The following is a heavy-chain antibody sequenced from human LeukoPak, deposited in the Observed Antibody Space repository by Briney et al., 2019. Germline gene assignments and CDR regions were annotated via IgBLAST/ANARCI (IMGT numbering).Heavy chain of an antibody. J-gene: IGHJ6*02. V-gene: IGHV3-9*01. CDR2: ISWNSGSI. D-gene: IGHD3-3*01. CDR3: AKDLSWSGYFRGYGMDV. CDR1: GFTFDDYA. Sequence: GGSLRLSCAASGFTFDDYAMHWVRQAPGKGREWVSGISWNSGSIGYADSVKGRFTISRDNAKNSLYLQMNSLRAEDTALYYCAKDLSWSGYFRGYGMDVWGQGTTVTVSS.